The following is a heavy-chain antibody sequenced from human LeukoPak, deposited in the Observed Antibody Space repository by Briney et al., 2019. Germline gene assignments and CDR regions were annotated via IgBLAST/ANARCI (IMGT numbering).Heavy chain of an antibody. CDR3: ATPIHNYYYYYMDV. V-gene: IGHV1-69*05. CDR2: IIPIFGTA. CDR1: GGTFSSYA. D-gene: IGHD2-2*02. J-gene: IGHJ6*03. Sequence: GASVKVSCKASGGTFSSYAISGVRQAPGQGLEWMGRIIPIFGTANYAQKFQGRVTITTDESTSTAYMGLSSLRSEDTAVYYCATPIHNYYYYYMDVWGKGTTVTVSS.